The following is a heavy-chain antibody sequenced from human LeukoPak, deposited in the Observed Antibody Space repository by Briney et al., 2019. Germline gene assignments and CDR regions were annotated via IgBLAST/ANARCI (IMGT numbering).Heavy chain of an antibody. Sequence: SETLSLTCTVSGGSMSPYHWGWIRQPPGKGLEWTGYIYYSGSTNFNPSLNSRVTISVDTSKNQFSLRLSSVTAADTAIYYCARAVSGRFDYWGQGTLVTVSS. CDR1: GGSMSPYH. CDR2: IYYSGST. V-gene: IGHV4-59*08. D-gene: IGHD6-19*01. J-gene: IGHJ4*02. CDR3: ARAVSGRFDY.